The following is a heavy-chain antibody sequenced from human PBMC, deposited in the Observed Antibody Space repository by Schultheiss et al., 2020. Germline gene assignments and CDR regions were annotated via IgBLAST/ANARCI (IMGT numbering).Heavy chain of an antibody. V-gene: IGHV3-30*04. CDR2: ISYDGSNK. D-gene: IGHD6-19*01. Sequence: GGSLRLSCAASGFTFSSYAMHWVRQAPGKGLEWVAVISYDGSNKYYADSVKGRFTISRDNSKNTLYLQMNSLRAEDTAVYYCAKDPGIAVSGVPLYFDYWGQGNLVTVSS. CDR1: GFTFSSYA. CDR3: AKDPGIAVSGVPLYFDY. J-gene: IGHJ4*02.